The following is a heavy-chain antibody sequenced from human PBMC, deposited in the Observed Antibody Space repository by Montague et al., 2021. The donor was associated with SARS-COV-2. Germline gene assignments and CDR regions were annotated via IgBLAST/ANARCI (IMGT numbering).Heavy chain of an antibody. J-gene: IGHJ6*02. D-gene: IGHD4-11*01. CDR2: TYYKSKWYN. Sequence: CAISGDSVSSNSAAWNWIRQSPSRGLEWLGRTYYKSKWYNDYAVSVKSRITINPDTSKNQFSLQPNSVTPEDAAVYYCARQFPVQGLRYSYYGMDVWGQGTTVTVSS. CDR1: GDSVSSNSAA. V-gene: IGHV6-1*01. CDR3: ARQFPVQGLRYSYYGMDV.